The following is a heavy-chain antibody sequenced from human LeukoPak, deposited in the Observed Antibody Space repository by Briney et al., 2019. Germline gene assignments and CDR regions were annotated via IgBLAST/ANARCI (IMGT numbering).Heavy chain of an antibody. CDR2: IIPIFGTA. CDR1: GGTFSSYA. J-gene: IGHJ5*02. CDR3: ARVGVSGYTDWFDP. Sequence: SVKVSCKASGGTFSSYAISWVRQAPGQGLEWMGGIIPIFGTANYAQKFQGRVTITTDESTSTAYMELSSLRSEDTAVYYCARVGVSGYTDWFDPWGQGTLVTVSS. D-gene: IGHD3-3*01. V-gene: IGHV1-69*05.